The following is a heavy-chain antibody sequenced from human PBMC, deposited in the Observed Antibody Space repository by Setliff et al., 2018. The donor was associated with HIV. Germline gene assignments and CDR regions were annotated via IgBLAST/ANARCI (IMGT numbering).Heavy chain of an antibody. Sequence: NPSETLSLTCVVSGYSISSGYYWGWIRQPPGTGLEWIGSFYHSTTYYNPSLKSRVTISVDTSKNQFSLKLISVTAADTAVYYCARYGGNSFWFDPWGQGTLVTVS. CDR2: FYHSTT. CDR1: GYSISSGYY. D-gene: IGHD2-21*01. CDR3: ARYGGNSFWFDP. J-gene: IGHJ5*02. V-gene: IGHV4-38-2*01.